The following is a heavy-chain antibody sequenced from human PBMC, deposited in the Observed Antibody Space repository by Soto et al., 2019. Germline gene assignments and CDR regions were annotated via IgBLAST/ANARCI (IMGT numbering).Heavy chain of an antibody. J-gene: IGHJ6*02. V-gene: IGHV4-4*07. CDR2: IYTSGST. CDR1: GGSISSYY. CDR3: ARDLEGYCSSTSCSGDYYYGMDV. D-gene: IGHD2-2*01. Sequence: LSLTCTVSGGSISSYYWSWIRQPAGKGLEWIGRIYTSGSTNYNPSLKSRVTMSVDTSKNQFSLKLSSVTAADTAVYYCARDLEGYCSSTSCSGDYYYGMDVWGQGTTVTVSS.